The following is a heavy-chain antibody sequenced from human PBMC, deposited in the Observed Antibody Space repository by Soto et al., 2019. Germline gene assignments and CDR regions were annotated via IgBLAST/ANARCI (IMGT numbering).Heavy chain of an antibody. V-gene: IGHV3-15*01. CDR1: GVTFSNAW. D-gene: IGHD1-26*01. CDR3: FSGTQTL. J-gene: IGHJ1*01. Sequence: EVQLVESGGGLVKPGGSLRLSCAVSGVTFSNAWMNWVRQAPGKGLEWVGRIKTKSEGGTTDYAEPVKGRFISSRDDSKNTMYRQMNTLKTEDTAVYYGFSGTQTLWGQCTLVIVSS. CDR2: IKTKSEGGTT.